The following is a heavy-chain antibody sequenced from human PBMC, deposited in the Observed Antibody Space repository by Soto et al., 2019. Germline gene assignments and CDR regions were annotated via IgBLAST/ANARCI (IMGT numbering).Heavy chain of an antibody. CDR1: GGSISSSSYY. CDR3: ASRAGPGMITFGGVIVCIDY. V-gene: IGHV4-39*07. Sequence: SETLSLTCTVSGGSISSSSYYWGWNRQPPGKGLEWIGSIYYSGSTYSNPSVKRRVTISVDTAKNQFSLKMSSVTAADTAVYYCASRAGPGMITFGGVIVCIDYWGQGTLVTVSS. J-gene: IGHJ4*02. D-gene: IGHD3-16*02. CDR2: IYYSGST.